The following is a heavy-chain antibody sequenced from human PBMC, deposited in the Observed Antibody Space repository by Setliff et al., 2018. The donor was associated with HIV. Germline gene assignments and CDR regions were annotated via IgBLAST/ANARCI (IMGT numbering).Heavy chain of an antibody. Sequence: SETLSLTCAVSGYSISSGYYWGWIRQPPGKGLEWIGSIYHSGSTYYTPSRKSRVTISVDTSKNQFSLKLSSVTAADTAVYYCARMYSGYDWSPAGARTRYFDYWGQGTLVTVSS. V-gene: IGHV4-38-2*01. D-gene: IGHD5-12*01. CDR2: IYHSGST. J-gene: IGHJ4*02. CDR1: GYSISSGYY. CDR3: ARMYSGYDWSPAGARTRYFDY.